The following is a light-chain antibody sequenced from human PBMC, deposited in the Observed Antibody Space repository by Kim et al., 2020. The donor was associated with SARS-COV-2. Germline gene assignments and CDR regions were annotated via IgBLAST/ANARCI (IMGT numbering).Light chain of an antibody. CDR2: QDS. CDR3: QAWDSSTVV. J-gene: IGLJ2*01. V-gene: IGLV3-1*01. Sequence: SYELTQPPSVSVSPGQTASITCSGDKLGDKYACWYQQKPGQSPVLVIYQDSKWPSGIPERFSGSNSGNTATLTISGTQAMDEDDYYCQAWDSSTVVFGGG. CDR1: KLGDKY.